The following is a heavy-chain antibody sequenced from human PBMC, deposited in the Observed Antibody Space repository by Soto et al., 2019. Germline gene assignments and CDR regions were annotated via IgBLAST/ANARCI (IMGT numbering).Heavy chain of an antibody. CDR1: GGSISSYY. D-gene: IGHD3-10*01. CDR3: ARATVRGVIITSSDY. CDR2: IYYSGST. V-gene: IGHV4-59*01. J-gene: IGHJ4*02. Sequence: SETLSLTCTVSGGSISSYYWSWMRQPPGKGLEWIGYIYYSGSTNYNPSLKSRVTISVDTSKNQFSLKLSSVTAADTAVYYCARATVRGVIITSSDYWGQGTLVTVSS.